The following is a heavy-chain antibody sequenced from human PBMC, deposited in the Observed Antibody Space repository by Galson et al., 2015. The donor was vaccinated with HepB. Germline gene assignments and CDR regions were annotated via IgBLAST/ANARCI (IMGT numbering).Heavy chain of an antibody. J-gene: IGHJ6*02. CDR3: ARISPFHGGSSWYGGHYYGMDV. CDR2: ICSSGSTI. D-gene: IGHD6-13*01. CDR1: GFTFSSYE. V-gene: IGHV3-48*03. Sequence: SLRLSCAASGFTFSSYEMNWVRQAPGKGLEWVSYICSSGSTIYYADSVKGRFTISRDNAKNSLYLQMNSLRAEDTAVYYCARISPFHGGSSWYGGHYYGMDVWGQGTTVTVSS.